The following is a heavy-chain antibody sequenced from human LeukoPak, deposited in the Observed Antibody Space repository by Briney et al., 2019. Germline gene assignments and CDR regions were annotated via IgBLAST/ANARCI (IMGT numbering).Heavy chain of an antibody. CDR3: VRGVGPADTLLEDFDC. V-gene: IGHV3-21*01. Sequence: GGSLRLSCAASGFTLSSYSMNWGRHAPGKGMERVSTISRSSTYIYYADSVKGRFTISRENAKNSLYLEMNYLRADDTGLYFCVRGVGPADTLLEDFDCWGPGSLVTVSS. CDR2: ISRSSTYI. CDR1: GFTLSSYS. D-gene: IGHD2-2*01. J-gene: IGHJ4*02.